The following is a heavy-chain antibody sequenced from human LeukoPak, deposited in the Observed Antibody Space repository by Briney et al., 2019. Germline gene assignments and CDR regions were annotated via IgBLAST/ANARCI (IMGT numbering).Heavy chain of an antibody. D-gene: IGHD2-21*01. CDR2: ICYSGST. CDR1: GGSISSSSYY. J-gene: IGHJ5*01. Sequence: SETLSLTCTVSGGSISSSSYYWGWIRQPPGKGLEWIGSICYSGSTYYNPSLKSRVTISVDTSKNQFSVKLSSLTAADTAVYYCARHMPSTEVNTSLWYWFDPWGQGTLVTVSS. CDR3: ARHMPSTEVNTSLWYWFDP. V-gene: IGHV4-39*01.